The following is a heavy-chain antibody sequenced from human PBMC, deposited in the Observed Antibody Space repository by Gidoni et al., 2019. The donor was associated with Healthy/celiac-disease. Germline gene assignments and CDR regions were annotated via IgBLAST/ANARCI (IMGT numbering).Heavy chain of an antibody. CDR2: IKHSGST. CDR3: ARGRYYYGSGSYYVYFDY. V-gene: IGHV4-34*01. D-gene: IGHD3-10*01. J-gene: IGHJ4*02. CDR1: GGSFSGYY. Sequence: QVQLQQWGAGLLKPSATLSLTCAVYGGSFSGYYWSWIRQPPRKGLEWIGEIKHSGSTNYNPSLKSRVTIAVDTSKNQFSLKLSSVTAADTAVYYCARGRYYYGSGSYYVYFDYWGQGTLVTVSS.